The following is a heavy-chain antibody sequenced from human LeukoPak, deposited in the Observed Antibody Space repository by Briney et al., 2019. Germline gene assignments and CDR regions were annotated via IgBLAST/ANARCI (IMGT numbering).Heavy chain of an antibody. Sequence: GGSLRLSCAASGFTFSSYDMHWVRQATGKGLEWVSAIGTAGDTYYPGSVKGRFTISRENAKNSLYLQMNSLRAGDTAVYYCARASSYDAFGIWGQGTMVTVSS. D-gene: IGHD3-16*02. J-gene: IGHJ3*02. CDR2: IGTAGDT. CDR3: ARASSYDAFGI. V-gene: IGHV3-13*01. CDR1: GFTFSSYD.